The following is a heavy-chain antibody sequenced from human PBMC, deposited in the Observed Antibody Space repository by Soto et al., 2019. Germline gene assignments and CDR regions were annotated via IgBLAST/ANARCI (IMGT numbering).Heavy chain of an antibody. CDR2: IYYSGST. CDR1: GGSISSYY. CDR3: ARHRNTLGGYPFDY. D-gene: IGHD2-8*02. Sequence: QVQLQESGPGLVKPSETLSLTCTVSGGSISSYYWSWIRQPPGKGLEWIGYIYYSGSTNYNPSLKSRVTISVDTSKTKFSLNLSSVTAADTAVYSWARHRNTLGGYPFDYWGQGTLVTVSS. V-gene: IGHV4-59*01. J-gene: IGHJ4*02.